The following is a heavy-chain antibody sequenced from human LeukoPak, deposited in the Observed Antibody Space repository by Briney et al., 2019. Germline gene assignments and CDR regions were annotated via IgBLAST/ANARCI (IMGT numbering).Heavy chain of an antibody. CDR3: AREYYYDSSGYQTYYFDY. D-gene: IGHD3-22*01. CDR2: ISAYNGNT. Sequence: GASVKVSCKASGYTFTSYGISWVRQAPGQGLEWMGWISAYNGNTNYAQKLQGRVTMTTDTSTSTAYMELRSLRSDDTAVYYCAREYYYDSSGYQTYYFDYWGQRTLVTVSS. V-gene: IGHV1-18*01. J-gene: IGHJ4*02. CDR1: GYTFTSYG.